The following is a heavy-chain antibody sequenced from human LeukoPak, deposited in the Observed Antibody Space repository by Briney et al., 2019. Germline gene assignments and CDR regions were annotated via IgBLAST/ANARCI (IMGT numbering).Heavy chain of an antibody. Sequence: PGGAPRLSCAAPGFYRRSIYKTWVRPAPGEGPVGGSRINSDGSSTSYADSVKGRFTISRDNAKNTLYLQMNSLRAEDTAVYYCARAPGFGELLEGAFDIWGQGTMVTVSS. CDR2: INSDGSST. J-gene: IGHJ3*02. CDR1: GFYRRSIY. D-gene: IGHD3-10*01. CDR3: ARAPGFGELLEGAFDI. V-gene: IGHV3-74*01.